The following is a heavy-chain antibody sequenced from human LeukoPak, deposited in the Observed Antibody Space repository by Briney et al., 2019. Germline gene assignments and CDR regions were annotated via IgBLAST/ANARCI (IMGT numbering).Heavy chain of an antibody. V-gene: IGHV1-18*01. CDR3: ARTTVVTPNSYELGDY. CDR1: GYTFTSYG. D-gene: IGHD4-23*01. Sequence: ASVTVSCKASGYTFTSYGISWVRQAPGQGLEWMGWISAYNGNTNYAQKPQGRVTMTTDTSTSTAYMELRSLRSDDTAVYYCARTTVVTPNSYELGDYWGQGTLVTVSS. J-gene: IGHJ4*02. CDR2: ISAYNGNT.